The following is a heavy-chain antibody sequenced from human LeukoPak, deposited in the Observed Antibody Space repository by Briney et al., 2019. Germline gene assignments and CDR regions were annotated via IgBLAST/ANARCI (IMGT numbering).Heavy chain of an antibody. CDR3: ARHMTTVVTSLDY. CDR1: GYDFSSYG. D-gene: IGHD4-23*01. V-gene: IGHV1-18*01. CDR2: ISVYDGKT. Sequence: ASVKVSCKASGYDFSSYGLSWLRHVPGQGLQWMGWISVYDGKTDYGPLQGRVTMTTDTSTGTAYMELRNLRSEDTAIYYCARHMTTVVTSLDYWGQGTMVTVSS. J-gene: IGHJ4*02.